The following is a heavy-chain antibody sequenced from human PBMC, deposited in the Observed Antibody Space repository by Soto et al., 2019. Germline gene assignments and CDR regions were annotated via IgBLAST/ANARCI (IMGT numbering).Heavy chain of an antibody. Sequence: PSQTLSLTCAISGDSVSTNIAAWSWIRQSPSRGLEWLGRTLYRSSKWYNEYAVSVKSRMNINPDTSKNQFSLQLNSVTPEDTAVYYCERDAAHNPNYPTGMAVWGQRNAVTVTS. D-gene: IGHD1-7*01. CDR1: GDSVSTNIAA. CDR2: TLYRSSKWYN. CDR3: ERDAAHNPNYPTGMAV. V-gene: IGHV6-1*01. J-gene: IGHJ6*02.